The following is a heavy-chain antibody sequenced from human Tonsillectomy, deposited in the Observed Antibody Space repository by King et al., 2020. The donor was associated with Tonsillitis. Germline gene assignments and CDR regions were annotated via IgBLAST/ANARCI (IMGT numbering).Heavy chain of an antibody. Sequence: VQLVESGGALVKPGGSLRLSCAASGFTFSDFYMSWIRQAPGKGLEWVSFIGTIGAGRTYIFFADSVKGRFTISRDNAKNSLYLQMNSLRAEDTAVYYCARAFSGTYPYGVSGFDYWGQGTLVAVSS. V-gene: IGHV3-11*04. J-gene: IGHJ4*02. CDR3: ARAFSGTYPYGVSGFDY. CDR2: IGTIGAGRTYI. D-gene: IGHD3-16*01. CDR1: GFTFSDFY.